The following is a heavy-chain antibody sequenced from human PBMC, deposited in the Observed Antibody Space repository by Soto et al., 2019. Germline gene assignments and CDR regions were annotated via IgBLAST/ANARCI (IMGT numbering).Heavy chain of an antibody. CDR3: ATDMLWYYYDSSGYSHDAFDI. J-gene: IGHJ3*02. Sequence: ASVKVSCKVSGYTLTELSMHWVRQTPGKGLEWMGGFDPEDGETIYAQKFQGRVTMTEDTSTDTAYMELSSLRSEDTAVYYCATDMLWYYYDSSGYSHDAFDIWGQGTMVTVSS. V-gene: IGHV1-24*01. D-gene: IGHD3-22*01. CDR1: GYTLTELS. CDR2: FDPEDGET.